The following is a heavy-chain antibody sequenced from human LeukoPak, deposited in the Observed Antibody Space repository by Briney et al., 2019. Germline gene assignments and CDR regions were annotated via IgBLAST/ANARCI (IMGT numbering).Heavy chain of an antibody. V-gene: IGHV1-18*01. J-gene: IGHJ6*03. CDR2: ISAYNGNT. Sequence: ASVRVSCTASGYTFTSYGISWVRQAPGQGLEWMGWISAYNGNTNYAQKLQGRVTMTTDTSTSTAYMELRSLRSDDTAVYYCARDSILGDFWSGYYTGYYYYMVVWGKGTTVTVSS. D-gene: IGHD3-3*01. CDR1: GYTFTSYG. CDR3: ARDSILGDFWSGYYTGYYYYMVV.